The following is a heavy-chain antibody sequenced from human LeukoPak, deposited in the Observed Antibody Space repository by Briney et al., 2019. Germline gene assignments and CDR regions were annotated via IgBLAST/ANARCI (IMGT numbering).Heavy chain of an antibody. CDR2: MNPNSGNT. CDR1: GYTFTSYD. Sequence: ASVKVSCKASGYTFTSYDINWVRQATGQGLEWMGWMNPNSGNTGYAQKLQGRVTMTTDTSTSTAYMELRSLRSDDTAVYYCARGPELERRGWFDPWGQGTLVTVSS. V-gene: IGHV1-8*01. D-gene: IGHD1-1*01. CDR3: ARGPELERRGWFDP. J-gene: IGHJ5*02.